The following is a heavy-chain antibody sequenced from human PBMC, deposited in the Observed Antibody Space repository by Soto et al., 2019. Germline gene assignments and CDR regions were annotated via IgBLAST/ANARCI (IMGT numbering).Heavy chain of an antibody. CDR3: ARKIHDSDTGPNFQYYFDS. V-gene: IGHV5-10-1*01. J-gene: IGHJ4*02. CDR2: IDPSDSQT. D-gene: IGHD5-18*01. Sequence: PGESLKISCXGSGYSFAGYWITWVRQKPGKGLEWMGRIDPSDSQTYYSPSFRGHVTISVTKSITTVFLQWSSLRASDTAMYYCARKIHDSDTGPNFQYYFDSWGQGTPVTVSS. CDR1: GYSFAGYW.